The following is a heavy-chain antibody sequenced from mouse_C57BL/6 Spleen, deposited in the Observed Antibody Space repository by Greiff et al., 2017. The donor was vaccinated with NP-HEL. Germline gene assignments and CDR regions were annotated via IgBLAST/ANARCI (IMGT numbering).Heavy chain of an antibody. CDR3: ASIYYGNYEFAY. CDR2: IHPNSGST. V-gene: IGHV1-64*01. J-gene: IGHJ3*01. CDR1: GYTFTSYW. Sequence: QVQLKQPGAELVKPGASVKLSCKASGYTFTSYWMHWVKQRPGQGLEWIGMIHPNSGSTNYNEKFKSKATLTVDKSSSTAYMQLSSLTSEDSAVYYCASIYYGNYEFAYWGQGTLVTVSA. D-gene: IGHD2-1*01.